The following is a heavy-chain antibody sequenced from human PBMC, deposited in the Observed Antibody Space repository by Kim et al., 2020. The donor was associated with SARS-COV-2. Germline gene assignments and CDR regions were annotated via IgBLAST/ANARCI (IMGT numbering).Heavy chain of an antibody. D-gene: IGHD3-16*01. CDR3: GRQGIRGRSWHLGAF. CDR2: MCYSGST. CDR1: GGSISSSSYY. V-gene: IGHV4-39*01. Sequence: SETLSLTCTVSGGSISSSSYYCGWIRQPQGKGLEWIGSMCYSGSTNYNPSLRSRITISVDTSKNQFSLKLRSVTAADTAVYYCGRQGIRGRSWHLGAF. J-gene: IGHJ3*01.